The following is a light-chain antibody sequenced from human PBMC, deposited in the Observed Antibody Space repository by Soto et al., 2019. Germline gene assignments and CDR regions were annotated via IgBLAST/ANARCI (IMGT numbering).Light chain of an antibody. CDR1: QSVSSSY. Sequence: EIVLTQSPGTLSLSPGERATLSCRASQSVSSSYLAWYQQKSGQAPRLLIYGASSRATGIPDRFSGSGSGTDFTLTISRLEPEDFAVYYCQQYGSSPVTFGQGTKVEL. J-gene: IGKJ1*01. CDR3: QQYGSSPVT. CDR2: GAS. V-gene: IGKV3-20*01.